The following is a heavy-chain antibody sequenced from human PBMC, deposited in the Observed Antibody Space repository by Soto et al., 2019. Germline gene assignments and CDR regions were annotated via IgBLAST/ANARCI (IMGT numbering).Heavy chain of an antibody. D-gene: IGHD3-22*01. CDR1: GFTFSSYG. V-gene: IGHV3-33*01. Sequence: GESLRLSCAASGFTFSSYGMHWVRQAPGKGLEWVAVIWYDGSNKYYADSVKGRFTISRDNSKNTLYLQMNSLRAEDTAVYYCARGSLQYYYDSSGYYQPTYYFDYWGQGTLVTVSS. CDR2: IWYDGSNK. CDR3: ARGSLQYYYDSSGYYQPTYYFDY. J-gene: IGHJ4*02.